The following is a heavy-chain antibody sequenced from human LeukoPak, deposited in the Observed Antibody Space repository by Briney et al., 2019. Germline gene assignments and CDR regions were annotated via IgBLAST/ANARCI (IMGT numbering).Heavy chain of an antibody. CDR3: ARGTAPTSY. V-gene: IGHV4-59*01. CDR1: GDSISSFY. CDR2: IYYSGST. Sequence: PSETLSLTCTVSGDSISSFYWSWIRQPPGKGLEWIGYIYYSGSTNYNPSLKSRVTISINMSKNQFSLNLTSVTAADTAVYFCARGTAPTSYWGQGALVTVSS. J-gene: IGHJ4*02.